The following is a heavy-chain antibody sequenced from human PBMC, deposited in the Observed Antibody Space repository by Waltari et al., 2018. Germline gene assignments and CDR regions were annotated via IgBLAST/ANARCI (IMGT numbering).Heavy chain of an antibody. CDR1: GGSFSGYY. Sequence: QVQLQQWGAGLLKPSETLSLTCAVYGGSFSGYYWSWIRQPPGKGLEWIGEINHSGSTNYNPSLKSRVTISVDTSKNQFSRKLSSVTAADTAVYYCARGPAFSADYGGTLDYWGQGTLVTVSS. CDR3: ARGPAFSADYGGTLDY. D-gene: IGHD4-17*01. J-gene: IGHJ4*02. V-gene: IGHV4-34*01. CDR2: INHSGST.